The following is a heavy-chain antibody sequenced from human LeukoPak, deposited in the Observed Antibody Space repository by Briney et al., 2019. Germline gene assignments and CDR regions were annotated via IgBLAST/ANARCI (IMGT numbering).Heavy chain of an antibody. CDR3: ATLTGDYYYSYYMDV. CDR2: IRGSGGGT. J-gene: IGHJ6*03. Sequence: PGGSLRLSCAASGFTFNIFGMNWVRQAPGKGLEWVSVIRGSGGGTYFADSVKGRFTISRDNSKNALYLQMNSLRAEDTATYYCATLTGDYYYSYYMDVWGKGTTVTVSS. CDR1: GFTFNIFG. V-gene: IGHV3-23*01. D-gene: IGHD3-9*01.